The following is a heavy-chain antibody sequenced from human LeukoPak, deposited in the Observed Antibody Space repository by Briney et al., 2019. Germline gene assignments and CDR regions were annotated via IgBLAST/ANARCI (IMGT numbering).Heavy chain of an antibody. J-gene: IGHJ5*02. CDR2: IVPSGSIS. V-gene: IGHV3-23*01. CDR3: ARDLDWGAFDA. CDR1: GFTFSSYG. D-gene: IGHD3-9*01. Sequence: GGSLRLSCAASGFTFSSYGMSWVRQAPGKGLEWVSGIVPSGSISYYADSVKGRFTISRDNSKNTVSLHMNSLRAEDTALYYCARDLDWGAFDAWGQGTLVTVSS.